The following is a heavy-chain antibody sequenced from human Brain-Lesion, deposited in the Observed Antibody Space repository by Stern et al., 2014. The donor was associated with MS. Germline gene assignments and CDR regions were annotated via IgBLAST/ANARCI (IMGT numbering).Heavy chain of an antibody. CDR1: GFTFDNYA. J-gene: IGHJ6*02. CDR3: AKDIYDSSGFYYGVYYYGLDV. V-gene: IGHV3-9*01. Sequence: QLVESGGGLVQPGRSLRLSCAASGFTFDNYAMHWVRQATGKGLEWVSVISSNSGSIGYADSVKGRFTISRDNAKNFLYLQMNSLRPEDTALYYCAKDIYDSSGFYYGVYYYGLDVWGQGTTVTVSS. D-gene: IGHD3-22*01. CDR2: ISSNSGSI.